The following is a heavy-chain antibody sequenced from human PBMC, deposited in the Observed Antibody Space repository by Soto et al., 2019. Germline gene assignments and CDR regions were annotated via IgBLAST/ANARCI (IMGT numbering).Heavy chain of an antibody. Sequence: ASVKVSCKASGYTFTSYGISWVRQAPGQGLEWMGWISAYNGNTNYAQKLQGRVTMTTDTSTSTAYMELRSLRSDDTAVYYCARVYYDFWSGYYTGNSDGMDVWGQGTTVTVSS. J-gene: IGHJ6*02. CDR3: ARVYYDFWSGYYTGNSDGMDV. D-gene: IGHD3-3*01. CDR2: ISAYNGNT. V-gene: IGHV1-18*04. CDR1: GYTFTSYG.